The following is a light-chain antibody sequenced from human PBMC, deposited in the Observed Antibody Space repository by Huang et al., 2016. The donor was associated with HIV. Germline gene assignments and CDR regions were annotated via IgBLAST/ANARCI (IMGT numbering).Light chain of an antibody. CDR3: QQYNTYLYT. J-gene: IGKJ2*01. CDR2: RAS. Sequence: DIQMTQSPSTLSASVGDRVTITCRASQKINAWLAWYQQKPGKAPNLLMYRASSLQVGVPSRFTGSGSGTEFTLTIASLQPDDLGTYYCQQYNTYLYTFGQGTKLEI. CDR1: QKINAW. V-gene: IGKV1-5*03.